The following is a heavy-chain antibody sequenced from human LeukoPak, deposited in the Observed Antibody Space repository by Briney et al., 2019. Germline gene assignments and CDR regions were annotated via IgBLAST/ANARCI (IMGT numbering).Heavy chain of an antibody. Sequence: PGRSLRLSCAASGFTFSSYAMHWVRQAPGKGLEWVAVISYDGSNKYYADSVQGRFTISRDNAKNLLFLQMNSLRAEDTAVYYCAKDCRVGYSYGLDAFDIWGQGTMVTVSS. CDR2: ISYDGSNK. J-gene: IGHJ3*02. D-gene: IGHD5-18*01. CDR3: AKDCRVGYSYGLDAFDI. V-gene: IGHV3-30-3*01. CDR1: GFTFSSYA.